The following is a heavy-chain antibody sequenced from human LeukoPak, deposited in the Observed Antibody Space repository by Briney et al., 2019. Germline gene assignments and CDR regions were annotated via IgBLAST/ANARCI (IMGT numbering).Heavy chain of an antibody. Sequence: PSETLSLTCTVSGGSISSYYWSWIRQPPGKGLEWIGYIYYSGSTNYNPSLKSRVTISVDTSKNQFSLKLSSVTAADTAVYYCARDAGTGAFDIWGQETMVTVSS. V-gene: IGHV4-59*01. D-gene: IGHD3-10*01. J-gene: IGHJ3*02. CDR3: ARDAGTGAFDI. CDR2: IYYSGST. CDR1: GGSISSYY.